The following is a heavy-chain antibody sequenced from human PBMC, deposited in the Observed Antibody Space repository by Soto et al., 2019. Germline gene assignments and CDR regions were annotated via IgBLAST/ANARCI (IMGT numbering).Heavy chain of an antibody. CDR2: IYYSGST. CDR3: ARRSAGTSFDY. D-gene: IGHD1-26*01. J-gene: IGHJ4*02. CDR1: GGSISSSSYY. Sequence: SETLSLTCTVSGGSISSSSYYWGWIRQPPGKGLEWIGNIYYSGSTYYNPSLKSRVTISVDTSKNQFSLKLSSVTAADTAVYYCARRSAGTSFDYRGQRTPVTVSS. V-gene: IGHV4-39*01.